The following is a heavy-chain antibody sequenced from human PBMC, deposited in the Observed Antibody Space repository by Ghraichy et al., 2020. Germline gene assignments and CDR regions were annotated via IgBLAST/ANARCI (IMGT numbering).Heavy chain of an antibody. CDR2: IYYSGST. J-gene: IGHJ4*02. D-gene: IGHD3-10*01. Sequence: NLSLTCTVSGGSISSSSYYWGWIRQPPGKGLEWIGSIYYSGSTSYNPSLKSRVTISVDTSKNQFSLKLSSVTAADTAVYYCASQNYYDSGNYYYWGQGTLVTVSS. V-gene: IGHV4-39*01. CDR3: ASQNYYDSGNYYY. CDR1: GGSISSSSYY.